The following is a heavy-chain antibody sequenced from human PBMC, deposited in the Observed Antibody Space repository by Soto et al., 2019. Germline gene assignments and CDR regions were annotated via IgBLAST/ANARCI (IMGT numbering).Heavy chain of an antibody. CDR2: IDYSGNT. D-gene: IGHD2-2*01. CDR3: VRDLGSNQCFFDY. CDR1: GGSLSSGDYY. J-gene: IGHJ4*02. Sequence: SETLSLTCTVSGGSLSSGDYYWSWIRHHPEKGLEWIGYIDYSGNTYYKTSLESRLTMTVDTSKNQFSLKLNSVTAADTAVYYCVRDLGSNQCFFDYWGQGILVTVSS. V-gene: IGHV4-31*03.